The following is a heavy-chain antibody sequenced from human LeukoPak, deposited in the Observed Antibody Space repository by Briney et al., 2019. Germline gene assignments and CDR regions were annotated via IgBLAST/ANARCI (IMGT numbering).Heavy chain of an antibody. Sequence: SETLSLTCTVSGGSISRDYWSWIRQPPGKGLEWIGYIYYSGSTNYNPSLKSRVTISVDTSKNQFSLKLSSVTAADTAVYYCARAGGVVPAAKDAFDIWGQGTMVTVSS. CDR1: GGSISRDY. CDR3: ARAGGVVPAAKDAFDI. J-gene: IGHJ3*02. D-gene: IGHD2-2*01. CDR2: IYYSGST. V-gene: IGHV4-59*01.